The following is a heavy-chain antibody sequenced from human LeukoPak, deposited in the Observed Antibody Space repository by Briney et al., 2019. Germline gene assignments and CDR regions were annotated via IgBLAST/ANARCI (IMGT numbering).Heavy chain of an antibody. J-gene: IGHJ4*02. CDR3: ARGLQPDY. CDR2: IYSDGSI. D-gene: IGHD4-11*01. V-gene: IGHV3-23*01. Sequence: GGSLRLSCAASGFTFSSYAMSWVRQAPGKGLEWVSVIYSDGSIYYADSVKGRFTISRDNSKNTLYLQMNSLGADDTAVYYCARGLQPDYWGQGTLVTVSS. CDR1: GFTFSSYA.